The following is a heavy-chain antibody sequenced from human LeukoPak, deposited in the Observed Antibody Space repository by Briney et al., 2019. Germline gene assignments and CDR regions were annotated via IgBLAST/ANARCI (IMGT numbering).Heavy chain of an antibody. Sequence: PSETLSLTCAVYGGSFSGYYWSWIRQPPGKGLEWIGEINHSGSTNYNPSLKSRVTISVATSKNQFSLKLSSVTAADTAVYYCAREGAVAGTGRFDYWGQGTLVTVSS. CDR3: AREGAVAGTGRFDY. CDR2: INHSGST. J-gene: IGHJ4*02. V-gene: IGHV4-34*01. D-gene: IGHD6-19*01. CDR1: GGSFSGYY.